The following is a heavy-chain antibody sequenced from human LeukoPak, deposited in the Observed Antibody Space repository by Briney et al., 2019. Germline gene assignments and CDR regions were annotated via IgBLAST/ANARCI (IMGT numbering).Heavy chain of an antibody. CDR2: IYSGGST. J-gene: IGHJ4*02. CDR1: GFTVSSNY. Sequence: GGSLRHSCAVSGFTVSSNYMSGVRQAPGKGLEWVSVIYSGGSTYYADSVKGRFTISRDNSKNTLYLQMNSLRAEDTAVYYCARERWLQWKYYFDYWGQGTLVPVSS. D-gene: IGHD5-24*01. V-gene: IGHV3-66*01. CDR3: ARERWLQWKYYFDY.